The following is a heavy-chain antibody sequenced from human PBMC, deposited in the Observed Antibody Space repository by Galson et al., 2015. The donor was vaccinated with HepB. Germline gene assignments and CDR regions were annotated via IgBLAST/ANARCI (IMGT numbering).Heavy chain of an antibody. J-gene: IGHJ6*03. CDR3: ARVPRYCSGGSCSIYYYYMDV. Sequence: SVKVSCKASGGTFSSYAISWVRQAPGQGLEWMGGIIPIFGTANYAQKFQGRVTITADESTSTAYMELSSLRSEDTAVYYCARVPRYCSGGSCSIYYYYMDVWGKGTTVTVSS. CDR2: IIPIFGTA. CDR1: GGTFSSYA. D-gene: IGHD2-15*01. V-gene: IGHV1-69*13.